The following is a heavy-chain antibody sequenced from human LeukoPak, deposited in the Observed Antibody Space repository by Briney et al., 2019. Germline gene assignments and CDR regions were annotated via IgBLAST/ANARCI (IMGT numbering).Heavy chain of an antibody. D-gene: IGHD1-26*01. J-gene: IGHJ4*02. Sequence: GGSLRLSCAASGFTFGSYSMNWVRQAPGKGLEWVSCISSSRSYIYYADSVKGRSTISRDNAKNSLYLQMNSLRAEDTAVYYCARDLGSGSGDYWGQGTLVTVSS. CDR2: ISSSRSYI. CDR1: GFTFGSYS. V-gene: IGHV3-21*01. CDR3: ARDLGSGSGDY.